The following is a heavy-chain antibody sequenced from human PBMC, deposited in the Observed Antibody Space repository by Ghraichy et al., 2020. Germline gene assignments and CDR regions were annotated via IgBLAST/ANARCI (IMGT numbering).Heavy chain of an antibody. CDR2: IKEDGSEK. Sequence: GGSLRLSCAASGFSFSHYWMGWVRQAPGEGLEWVANIKEDGSEKYPVDSVKGRFTISRDNAKNSLYLQMNSLRAEDTAVYYCTRAWRPSDLWGRGTLVIVSS. D-gene: IGHD1-1*01. CDR1: GFSFSHYW. V-gene: IGHV3-7*03. J-gene: IGHJ2*01. CDR3: TRAWRPSDL.